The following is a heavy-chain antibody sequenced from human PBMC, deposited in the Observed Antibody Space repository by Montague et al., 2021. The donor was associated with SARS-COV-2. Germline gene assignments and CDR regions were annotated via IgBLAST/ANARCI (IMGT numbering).Heavy chain of an antibody. J-gene: IGHJ4*02. V-gene: IGHV4-34*01. Sequence: SETLSLTCAVYGGFLSGHSWSWVRQAPEKGLEWIGDIGHTGSFKYNPSLKSRVTMSIDAAKNQFSLRMTSVTAADTSIYYCARGGTERSTTFGVVFFPLLDSWGQGTLATVSS. D-gene: IGHD3-3*01. CDR1: GGFLSGHS. CDR2: IGHTGSF. CDR3: ARGGTERSTTFGVVFFPLLDS.